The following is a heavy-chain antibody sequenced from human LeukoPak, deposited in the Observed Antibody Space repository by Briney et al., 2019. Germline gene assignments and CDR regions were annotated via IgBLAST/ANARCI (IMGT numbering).Heavy chain of an antibody. CDR2: TYYRSKWYN. Sequence: SQTLSLTCAISGDSVSSNSAAWNWIRQSPSRGLEWLGRTYYRSKWYNDYAVSVKSRITINPDTSKNQFSLQLNSVTPEDTAVYYCARAPPPRNYDFWSGSLEHNWFDPWGQGTLVTVSS. CDR3: ARAPPPRNYDFWSGSLEHNWFDP. V-gene: IGHV6-1*01. J-gene: IGHJ5*02. D-gene: IGHD3-3*01. CDR1: GDSVSSNSAA.